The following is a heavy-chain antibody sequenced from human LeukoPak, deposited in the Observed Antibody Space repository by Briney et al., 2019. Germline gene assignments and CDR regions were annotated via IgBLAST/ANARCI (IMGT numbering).Heavy chain of an antibody. CDR2: INSGGGT. D-gene: IGHD2-21*01. J-gene: IGHJ4*02. V-gene: IGHV3-66*01. CDR3: ARWVNNGGEGCYFDY. CDR1: GFTVSSNY. Sequence: GGSLRLSCAASGFTVSSNYMTWVRQAPGKGLEWVSLINSGGGTFYADSVKGRFIISRDNSKNTLYLQMNSLRAEDTAVYYCARWVNNGGEGCYFDYWGQGTLVTVSS.